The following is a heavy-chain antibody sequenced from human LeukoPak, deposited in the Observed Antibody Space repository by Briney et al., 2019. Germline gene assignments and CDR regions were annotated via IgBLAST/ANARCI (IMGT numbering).Heavy chain of an antibody. CDR1: GGSISSYY. CDR3: ARDRGTYYYGSGSYMRGTYYFDY. Sequence: SETLSLTCTVSGGSISSYYWGWLRQPPGKGLEWVGTIYYSGSTYYSPSLKSRVTISLDTSKKQFSLKLSSVTAADTAVYYCARDRGTYYYGSGSYMRGTYYFDYWGQGTLVTVSS. CDR2: IYYSGST. J-gene: IGHJ4*02. D-gene: IGHD3-10*01. V-gene: IGHV4-39*07.